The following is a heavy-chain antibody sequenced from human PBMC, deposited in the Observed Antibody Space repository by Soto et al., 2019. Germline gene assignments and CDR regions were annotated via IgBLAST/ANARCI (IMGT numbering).Heavy chain of an antibody. V-gene: IGHV3-23*01. D-gene: IGHD2-15*01. CDR3: AKDLIYCSGGSCYSVGPLDY. CDR1: GFTFSNYA. CDR2: IGGSGTNT. Sequence: HPGGSLRLSCVASGFTFSNYAMSWVRQVPGKGLEWVSSIGGSGTNTYYTDPVKGRFTISRDNSKNTLNLQMNNLRVEDTAVYYCAKDLIYCSGGSCYSVGPLDYWRQGT. J-gene: IGHJ4*02.